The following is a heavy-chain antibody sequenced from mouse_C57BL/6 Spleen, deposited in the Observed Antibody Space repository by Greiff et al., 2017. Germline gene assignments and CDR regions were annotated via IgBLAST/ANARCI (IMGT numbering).Heavy chain of an antibody. CDR2: IDPETGGT. V-gene: IGHV1-15*01. D-gene: IGHD1-1*01. CDR3: TRPYPYYYGSSYFDY. Sequence: VQLQQSGAELVRPGASVTLSCKASGYTFTDYEMHWVKQTPVHGLEWIGAIDPETGGTAYNQKFKGKAILTADKSSSTAYMELRSLTSEDSAVYYCTRPYPYYYGSSYFDYWGQGTTLTVSS. CDR1: GYTFTDYE. J-gene: IGHJ2*01.